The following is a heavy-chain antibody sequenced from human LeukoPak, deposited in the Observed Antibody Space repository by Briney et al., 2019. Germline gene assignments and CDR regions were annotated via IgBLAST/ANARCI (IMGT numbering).Heavy chain of an antibody. CDR3: VRALSGSNDY. V-gene: IGHV3-74*01. CDR2: INSDDTGI. J-gene: IGHJ4*02. Sequence: PGGSLRLSCAASGFTFSSQWMHWVRQAPGKGLMWISRINSDDTGIAYADSVRGRFTISRDNAKNTLYLQMNSLRADDTAVYYCVRALSGSNDYWGQGTLVTVSS. D-gene: IGHD2-15*01. CDR1: GFTFSSQW.